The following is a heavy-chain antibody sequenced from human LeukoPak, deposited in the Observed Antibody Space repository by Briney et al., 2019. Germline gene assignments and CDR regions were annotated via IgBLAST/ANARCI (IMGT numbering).Heavy chain of an antibody. CDR3: ASQGGFDY. Sequence: SETLSLTCTVSGGSISSGSYYWSWIRQPAGKGLEWIGRIYTSGSTNYNPSLKSRVTISADTSKNQFSLKLSSVTAADTAVYYCASQGGFDYWGQGTLVTVSS. D-gene: IGHD3-16*01. CDR2: IYTSGST. CDR1: GGSISSGSYY. J-gene: IGHJ4*02. V-gene: IGHV4-61*02.